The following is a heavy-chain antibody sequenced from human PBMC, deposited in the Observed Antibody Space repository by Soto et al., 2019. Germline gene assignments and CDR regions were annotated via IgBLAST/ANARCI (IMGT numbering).Heavy chain of an antibody. CDR3: TREAGWQRMVPYD. V-gene: IGHV1-18*04. D-gene: IGHD6-25*01. J-gene: IGHJ4*02. CDR1: GYTFTSYG. Sequence: QVQLVQSGTEVKKSGASVNVSCKAFGYTFTSYGFSWVRQVPGQGLEWLGWISAFNGDTQYAQTMKGSLTVTTDTSTTTVHMELRSLTPADTAVYYCTREAGWQRMVPYDWGQGTLVTVS. CDR2: ISAFNGDT.